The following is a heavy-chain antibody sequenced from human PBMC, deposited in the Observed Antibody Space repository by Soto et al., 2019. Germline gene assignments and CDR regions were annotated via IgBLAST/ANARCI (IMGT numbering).Heavy chain of an antibody. J-gene: IGHJ5*02. CDR1: GGTFSSYA. V-gene: IGHV1-69*13. Sequence: EASVKVSCKASGGTFSSYAISWVRQAPGQGLEWMGGIIPIFGTANYAQKFQGRVTITADESTSTAYMELSSLRSEDTAVYYCARVVSDYGDYRWWFDPWGQGTLVTVSS. CDR3: ARVVSDYGDYRWWFDP. D-gene: IGHD4-17*01. CDR2: IIPIFGTA.